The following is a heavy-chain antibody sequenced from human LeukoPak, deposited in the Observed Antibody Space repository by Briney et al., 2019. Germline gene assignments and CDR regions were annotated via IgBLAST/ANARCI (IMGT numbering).Heavy chain of an antibody. J-gene: IGHJ4*02. CDR3: AKEDSSHYYFDF. D-gene: IGHD6-13*01. CDR2: VSHSGGST. CDR1: GFTFGNHA. Sequence: GGSLRLSCAASGFTFGNHAMSWVRQSPGKGLEWVSAVSHSGGSTYYADSVKGRFTISRDNSKDTLYLQMHSLRAEDTALYYCAKEDSSHYYFDFWGQGVLVTVSS. V-gene: IGHV3-23*01.